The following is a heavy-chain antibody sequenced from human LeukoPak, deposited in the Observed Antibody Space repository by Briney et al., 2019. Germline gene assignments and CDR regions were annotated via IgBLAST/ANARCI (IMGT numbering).Heavy chain of an antibody. J-gene: IGHJ6*01. CDR1: GFTFSSYG. CDR2: ISYDGSNK. Sequence: GSLRLSCAASGFTFSSYGMHWVRQAPGKGLEWVAVISYDGSNKYYADSVKGRFTISRDNSKNTLYLQMNSLRAEDTAVYYCAKDPKQALYYYYGMDVWGQGTTVTVSS. CDR3: AKDPKQALYYYYGMDV. V-gene: IGHV3-30*18. D-gene: IGHD6-13*01.